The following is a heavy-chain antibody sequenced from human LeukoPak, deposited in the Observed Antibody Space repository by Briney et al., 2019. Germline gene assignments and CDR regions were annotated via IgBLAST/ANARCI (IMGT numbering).Heavy chain of an antibody. CDR3: ARGEQWLVTS. Sequence: PSETLSLTCAVYGGSFSGYYWSWIRQPAGKGLEWIGEINHSGSTNYNPSLKSRVTISVDTSRNQFSLKLSSVTAADTAVYYCARGEQWLVTSWGQGTLVTVSS. D-gene: IGHD6-19*01. V-gene: IGHV4-34*01. CDR2: INHSGST. CDR1: GGSFSGYY. J-gene: IGHJ4*02.